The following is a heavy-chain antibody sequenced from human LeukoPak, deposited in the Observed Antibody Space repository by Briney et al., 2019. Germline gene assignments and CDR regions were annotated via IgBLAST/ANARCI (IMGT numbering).Heavy chain of an antibody. CDR3: ARGGSASGAPSSFDY. V-gene: IGHV3-21*01. D-gene: IGHD1-26*01. CDR2: ISSSSSYI. J-gene: IGHJ4*02. CDR1: GFTYSSYS. Sequence: GGSLRLSCAASGFTYSSYSMNWVRQAPGKGLEWVSSISSSSSYIYYADSVKGRFTISRDNAKNSLYLQMNSLRAEDTAVYYCARGGSASGAPSSFDYWGQGTLVTVSS.